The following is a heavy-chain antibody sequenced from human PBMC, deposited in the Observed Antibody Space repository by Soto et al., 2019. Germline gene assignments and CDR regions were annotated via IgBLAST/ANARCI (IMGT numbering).Heavy chain of an antibody. J-gene: IGHJ6*02. Sequence: QVQLVQSGAEVKKPGASVKVSCKASGYTFTSYGISWVRQAPGQGLEWMGWISAYNGNTNYAQKLQGRVTMTTDTSTSTAYMELTSLRSDDTAVYYCARDWSGSVPTRVDGMDVWGQGTTVTVSS. V-gene: IGHV1-18*01. CDR3: ARDWSGSVPTRVDGMDV. CDR1: GYTFTSYG. CDR2: ISAYNGNT. D-gene: IGHD3-3*01.